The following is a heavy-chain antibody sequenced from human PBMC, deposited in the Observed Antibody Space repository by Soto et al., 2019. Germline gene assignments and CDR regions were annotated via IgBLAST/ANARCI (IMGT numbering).Heavy chain of an antibody. Sequence: SLRLSCAASGFTLSSYGMHWVRQAPGKGLEWVAVIWYDGSNKYYADSVKGRFTISRDNSKNTLYLQMNSLRAEDTAVYYCAREAYGDYEVGSDYWGQGTLVTVSS. D-gene: IGHD4-17*01. J-gene: IGHJ4*02. CDR3: AREAYGDYEVGSDY. CDR1: GFTLSSYG. CDR2: IWYDGSNK. V-gene: IGHV3-33*01.